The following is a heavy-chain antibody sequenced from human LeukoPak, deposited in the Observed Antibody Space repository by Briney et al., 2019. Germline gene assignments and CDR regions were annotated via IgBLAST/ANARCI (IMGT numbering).Heavy chain of an antibody. CDR3: ALSTMIRGVIDY. Sequence: GESLKISCKGSGYSFTSYWIGWVRQMPGKGLEWMGIIYPGDSDIRYSPSFQGQVTISADRSISTAYLQWRSLKASDTAMYYCALSTMIRGVIDYWGQGALVTVSS. V-gene: IGHV5-51*01. J-gene: IGHJ4*02. D-gene: IGHD3-10*01. CDR1: GYSFTSYW. CDR2: IYPGDSDI.